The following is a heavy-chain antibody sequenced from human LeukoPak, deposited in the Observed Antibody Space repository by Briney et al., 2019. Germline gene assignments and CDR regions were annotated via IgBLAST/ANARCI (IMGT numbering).Heavy chain of an antibody. CDR1: GFAFDDYA. D-gene: IGHD3-3*01. J-gene: IGHJ3*02. V-gene: IGHV3-9*01. Sequence: GRSLRLSCAASGFAFDDYAMHWVRQAPGKGLEWVSGISWNSGSIGYADSVKGRFTISRDNAKKSLYLQMNSLIAEDTAVYYCATFSRQQLLDDVFDIWGQGTMVTVSS. CDR2: ISWNSGSI. CDR3: ATFSRQQLLDDVFDI.